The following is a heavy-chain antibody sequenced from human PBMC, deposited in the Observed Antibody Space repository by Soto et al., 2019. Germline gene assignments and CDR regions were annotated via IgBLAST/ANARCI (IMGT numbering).Heavy chain of an antibody. CDR1: GFTFSSYG. D-gene: IGHD4-17*01. J-gene: IGHJ6*03. CDR3: ARGLGLRYYYYMDV. V-gene: IGHV3-33*01. CDR2: IWYDGSNK. Sequence: GGSLRLSCAASGFTFSSYGMHWVRQAPGKGLEWVAVIWYDGSNKYYADSVKGRFTISRDNSKNTLYLQMNSLRAEDTAVYYCARGLGLRYYYYMDVWGKGTTVTVSS.